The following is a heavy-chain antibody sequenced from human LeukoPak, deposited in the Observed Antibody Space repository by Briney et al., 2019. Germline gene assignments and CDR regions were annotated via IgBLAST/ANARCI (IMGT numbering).Heavy chain of an antibody. Sequence: PEGSLRLSCAASGFTFSSYGMHWVRQAPGKGLEWVAVISYDGSNKYYADSVKGRFTISRDNSKNTLYLQMNSLRAEDTAVYYCAKGVAGIHYFDYWGQGTLVTVSS. CDR3: AKGVAGIHYFDY. CDR2: ISYDGSNK. V-gene: IGHV3-30*18. CDR1: GFTFSSYG. D-gene: IGHD6-19*01. J-gene: IGHJ4*02.